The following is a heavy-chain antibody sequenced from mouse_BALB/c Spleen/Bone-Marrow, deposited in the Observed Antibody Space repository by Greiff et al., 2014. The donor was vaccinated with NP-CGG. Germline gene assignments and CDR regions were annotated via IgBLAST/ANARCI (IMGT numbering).Heavy chain of an antibody. CDR1: GYTFTSYW. J-gene: IGHJ3*01. Sequence: QVQLQQPGAELARPGASVKLSCKASGYTFTSYWMQWVKQRHGQGLEWIGAIYPGDGDTRYTQKFKGKATLTADKSSSTAYMQLSSLASEDSAVYYCAREDSYSWFAYWGQGTLVTVSA. V-gene: IGHV1-87*01. CDR2: IYPGDGDT. D-gene: IGHD1-1*01. CDR3: AREDSYSWFAY.